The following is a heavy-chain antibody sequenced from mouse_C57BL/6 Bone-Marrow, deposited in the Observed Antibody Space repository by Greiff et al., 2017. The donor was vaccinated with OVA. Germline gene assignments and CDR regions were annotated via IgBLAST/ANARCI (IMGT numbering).Heavy chain of an antibody. CDR2: INSDGGST. J-gene: IGHJ4*01. CDR3: ARHGENYAMDY. V-gene: IGHV5-2*01. Sequence: EVNVVESGGGLVQPGESLKLSCESNEYAFPSYDMSWVRKTPEKRLELVAAINSDGGSTYYPDTMESRFIISRDNTRKTLYLQMSSLRSEDTAWDYCARHGENYAMDYWGQGTSVTVSS. CDR1: EYAFPSYD.